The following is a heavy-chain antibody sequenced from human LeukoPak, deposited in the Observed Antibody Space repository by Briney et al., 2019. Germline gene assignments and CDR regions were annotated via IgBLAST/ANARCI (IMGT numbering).Heavy chain of an antibody. D-gene: IGHD2-2*01. CDR2: ISGSGSST. CDR1: GFTFRSYA. V-gene: IGHV3-23*01. CDR3: AKDGTDFVVVPAAVHFDY. J-gene: IGHJ4*02. Sequence: GGSLRLSCAASGFTFRSYAMSWVRQAPGKGLEWVSGISGSGSSTYNADSVKGRFTISRDNSKNTLYLQMNSLRAEDTAVYYCAKDGTDFVVVPAAVHFDYWGQGTQVTVSS.